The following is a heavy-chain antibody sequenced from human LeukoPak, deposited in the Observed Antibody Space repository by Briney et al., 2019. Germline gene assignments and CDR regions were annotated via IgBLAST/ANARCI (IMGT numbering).Heavy chain of an antibody. CDR3: ARAHYDSSGYSDAFDI. V-gene: IGHV4-34*01. D-gene: IGHD3-22*01. CDR1: GGSFSGYY. CDR2: INHSGST. Sequence: SETLSLTCAVYGGSFSGYYWSWIRQPPGKGLEWIGEINHSGSTNYNPSLKSRVTISVDTSKNQFSLKLSSVTAADTAVYYCARAHYDSSGYSDAFDIWGQGTMVTVSS. J-gene: IGHJ3*02.